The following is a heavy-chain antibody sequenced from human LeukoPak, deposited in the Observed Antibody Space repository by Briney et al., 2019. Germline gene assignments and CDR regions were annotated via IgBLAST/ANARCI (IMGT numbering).Heavy chain of an antibody. CDR3: ARAPLLLWFEELRRGGFWFDP. CDR2: INPNSGGT. D-gene: IGHD3-10*01. Sequence: ASVKVSCKASGYTFTGYYMHWVRQAPGQGLEWMGWINPNSGGTNYAQKFQGRVTMTRDTSISTAYMELSRLRSDDTAVYYCARAPLLLWFEELRRGGFWFDPWGQGTLVTVSS. J-gene: IGHJ5*02. V-gene: IGHV1-2*02. CDR1: GYTFTGYY.